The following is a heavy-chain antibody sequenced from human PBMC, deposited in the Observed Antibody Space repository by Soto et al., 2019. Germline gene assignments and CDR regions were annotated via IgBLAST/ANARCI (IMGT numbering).Heavy chain of an antibody. D-gene: IGHD6-19*01. CDR2: ISYDGSNK. V-gene: IGHV3-30*03. CDR3: ATPGQWLVGMRDY. J-gene: IGHJ4*02. CDR1: GFTFSSYG. Sequence: GGSLRLSCAASGFTFSSYGMHWVRQAPGKGLEWVAVISYDGSNKYYADSVKGRFTISRENSKNTLYLQMNSLRAEDTAVYYCATPGQWLVGMRDYWGQGTLVTVSS.